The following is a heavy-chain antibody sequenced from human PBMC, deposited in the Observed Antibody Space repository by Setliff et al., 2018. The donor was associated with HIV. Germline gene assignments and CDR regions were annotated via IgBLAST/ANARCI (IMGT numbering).Heavy chain of an antibody. D-gene: IGHD6-13*01. CDR1: GFTFSDYA. CDR2: IRYDATDK. V-gene: IGHV3-30*02. Sequence: GGSLRLSCAASGFTFSDYAMTWVRQAPGKGLEWVAFIRYDATDKYYAESVRGRFTISRDYSRNTLYLQMNSLRAEDSAVYYCAKDPNSSWHVGFYNYGMDVWGQGTTVTVSS. J-gene: IGHJ6*02. CDR3: AKDPNSSWHVGFYNYGMDV.